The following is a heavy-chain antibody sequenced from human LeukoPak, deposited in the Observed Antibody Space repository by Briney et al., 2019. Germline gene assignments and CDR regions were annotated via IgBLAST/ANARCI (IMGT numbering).Heavy chain of an antibody. J-gene: IGHJ5*02. CDR2: IYPGDSDT. D-gene: IGHD3-10*01. Sequence: GESLKISCKGSGYSFTSYWIGWVRQMPGKGLEWMGIIYPGDSDTRYSPSFQGQVTISAVKSISTAYLQWSSLKASDTAMYYCARQELLWFGGLNWFDPWGQGTLVTVSS. V-gene: IGHV5-51*01. CDR3: ARQELLWFGGLNWFDP. CDR1: GYSFTSYW.